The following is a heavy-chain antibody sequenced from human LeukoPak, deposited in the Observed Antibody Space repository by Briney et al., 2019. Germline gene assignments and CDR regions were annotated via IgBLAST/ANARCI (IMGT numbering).Heavy chain of an antibody. CDR2: ISYDGSNK. CDR3: AKPSGSGVDY. D-gene: IGHD1-26*01. J-gene: IGHJ4*02. V-gene: IGHV3-30*18. Sequence: GGSLRLSCAASGFTFSSYGMHWVRQAPGKGLEWVAVISYDGSNKYYADSVKGRFTISRDNFKNTLYLQMNSLRLEDMAVYYCAKPSGSGVDYWGRGTRVTVSS. CDR1: GFTFSSYG.